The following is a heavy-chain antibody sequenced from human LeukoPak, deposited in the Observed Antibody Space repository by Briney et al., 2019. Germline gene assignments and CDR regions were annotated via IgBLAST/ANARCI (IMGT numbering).Heavy chain of an antibody. Sequence: GGSLRLSCAASGFTFSSYWMSWVRQAPGKGLEWVANIKQDGSEEYYVDSVKGRFTISRDNAKNSLYLQMNSLRAEDTAVYYCARSEYYYDSSGYYYFDYWGQGTLVTVSS. CDR2: IKQDGSEE. J-gene: IGHJ4*02. D-gene: IGHD3-22*01. V-gene: IGHV3-7*01. CDR3: ARSEYYYDSSGYYYFDY. CDR1: GFTFSSYW.